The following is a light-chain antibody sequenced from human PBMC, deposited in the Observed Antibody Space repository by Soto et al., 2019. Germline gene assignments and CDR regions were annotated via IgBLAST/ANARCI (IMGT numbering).Light chain of an antibody. V-gene: IGLV2-14*01. CDR3: SSYTSSSTL. CDR1: SSDVGSYNY. CDR2: EVS. J-gene: IGLJ1*01. Sequence: QSALTQPASVSGSPGQSITISCTGTSSDVGSYNYVSWYQQHPGKAPKLMIYEVSDRPSGISSRFSGSKSGNTASLTISGLQTEDEDAYYCSSYTSSSTLFGTGTKVTVL.